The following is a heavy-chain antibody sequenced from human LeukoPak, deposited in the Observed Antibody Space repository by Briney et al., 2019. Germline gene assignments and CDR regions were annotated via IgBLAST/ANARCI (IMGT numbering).Heavy chain of an antibody. V-gene: IGHV3-23*01. D-gene: IGHD6-13*01. CDR1: GFTFSSYA. CDR3: ARDRQQLANFDY. J-gene: IGHJ4*02. CDR2: NSASGGRA. Sequence: GRSLRLSCAASGFTFSSYAMSWVRQAPGKGLEWVSGNSASGGRAYYADSVKGRFTISRDNSKNTLYLQMNSLRAEDTAVYYCARDRQQLANFDYWGQGTLVTVSS.